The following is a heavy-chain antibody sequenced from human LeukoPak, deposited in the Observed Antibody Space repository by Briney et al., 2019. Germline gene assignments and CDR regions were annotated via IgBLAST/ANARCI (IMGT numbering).Heavy chain of an antibody. CDR2: IDPHGGAT. CDR1: PYTYTGYY. D-gene: IGHD3-10*01. Sequence: ASVKVSCKASPYTYTGYYMHWVRQAPGQGLEWMGWIDPHGGATNYAQEFQGRVTMTRDTSITTAYMELGRLRSDDTAVYFCQYASGSYFEFWGQGTLVTVSS. CDR3: QYASGSYFEF. J-gene: IGHJ4*02. V-gene: IGHV1-2*02.